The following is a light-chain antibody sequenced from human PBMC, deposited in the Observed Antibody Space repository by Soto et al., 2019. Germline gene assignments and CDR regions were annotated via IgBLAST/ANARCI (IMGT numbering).Light chain of an antibody. J-gene: IGKJ2*01. CDR1: QRVSSSY. CDR2: GAS. CDR3: QQYANSPYP. V-gene: IGKV3-20*01. Sequence: IVLTQSPGALSLSPGERATLSCRASQRVSSSYLAWYQQKPGQAPRLLIYGASTRATGIPDRFSGSGSGTDFTLTFNRLEPEDFAVYYCQQYANSPYPFGQGTKLEI.